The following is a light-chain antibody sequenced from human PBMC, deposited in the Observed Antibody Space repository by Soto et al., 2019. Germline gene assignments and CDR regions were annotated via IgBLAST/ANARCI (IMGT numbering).Light chain of an antibody. CDR2: VAS. J-gene: IGKJ5*01. Sequence: AIRIPPSPSSLSASTVDRVTITCRASQGISSYLTWYQQKPGKAPKVLIYVASTLQSGVPPRFSGSGSGTDFTLTISSLQPEESATDDGQQLNSFPITVGQGTRREIK. V-gene: IGKV1-8*01. CDR3: QQLNSFPIT. CDR1: QGISSY.